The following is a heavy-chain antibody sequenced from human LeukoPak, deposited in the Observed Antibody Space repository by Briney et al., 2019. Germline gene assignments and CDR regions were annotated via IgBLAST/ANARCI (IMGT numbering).Heavy chain of an antibody. Sequence: SGGSLRLSCAASGFTFSSYGMHWVRQAPGKGLEWVAVISYDGSNKYYADSVKGRFTISRDNSKNTLNLQMNSLRAEDTAVYYCARDPMAWSRIDYWGLGTLVTVSS. CDR3: ARDPMAWSRIDY. J-gene: IGHJ4*02. CDR1: GFTFSSYG. V-gene: IGHV3-30*19. CDR2: ISYDGSNK. D-gene: IGHD5-24*01.